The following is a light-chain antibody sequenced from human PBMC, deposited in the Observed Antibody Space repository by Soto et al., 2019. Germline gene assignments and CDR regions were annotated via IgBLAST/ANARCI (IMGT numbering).Light chain of an antibody. V-gene: IGKV1-39*01. J-gene: IGKJ5*01. Sequence: DIPMTQSPFSLSASVADRVTITCRTSQSISSDLNWYQQKAGKAPKLLIYAASSLQSGAPSRFSGSGSGTHFTLTISSLQPEDFATYYCQQIYSIPITFGQGTRLEIK. CDR2: AAS. CDR1: QSISSD. CDR3: QQIYSIPIT.